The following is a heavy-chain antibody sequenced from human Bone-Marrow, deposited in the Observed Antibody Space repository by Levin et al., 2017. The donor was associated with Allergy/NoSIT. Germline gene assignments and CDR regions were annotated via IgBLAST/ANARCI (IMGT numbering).Heavy chain of an antibody. Sequence: SETLSLTCTVSGGSISSGDYYWTWIRQPPGTGLEWIGYIYYSGSTYYNPSLKSRVTISVDTSKNQFSLKLSSVTAADTAVYYCARGPYDSGSSRPFDYWGQGTLVTVSS. V-gene: IGHV4-30-4*01. CDR1: GGSISSGDYY. CDR2: IYYSGST. D-gene: IGHD3-10*01. CDR3: ARGPYDSGSSRPFDY. J-gene: IGHJ4*02.